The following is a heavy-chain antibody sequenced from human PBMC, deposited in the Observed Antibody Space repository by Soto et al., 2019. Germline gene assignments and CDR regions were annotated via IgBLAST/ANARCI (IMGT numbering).Heavy chain of an antibody. CDR1: GFTFGNYA. CDR2: ISGGGDAT. J-gene: IGHJ4*01. D-gene: IGHD7-27*01. V-gene: IGHV3-23*01. Sequence: EVQLLESGGGLVQPGGSLRLSCAASGFTFGNYAFSWVRQVPGKGLEWVSVISGGGDATYYPDSVKGRFTTSRDNSKNTVYLQMNSLRAEDTAVYYCAKKSLGSITLPALYYFDYWGQGTLVTVSS. CDR3: AKKSLGSITLPALYYFDY.